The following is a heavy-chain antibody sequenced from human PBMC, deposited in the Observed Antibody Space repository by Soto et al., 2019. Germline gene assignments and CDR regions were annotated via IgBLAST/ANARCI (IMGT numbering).Heavy chain of an antibody. Sequence: EMQLLESGGGLVQPGGSLRLSCAASGFTLSIYAMTWVRQAPGKGLEYISAISGSGVTTYYADSMKGRFTVSRDNSKNTLYLQRNSLRAEDTAVYYCAKDRDDIGMVDAFEIWGQGTMVTVSS. D-gene: IGHD3-9*01. J-gene: IGHJ3*02. CDR1: GFTLSIYA. CDR3: AKDRDDIGMVDAFEI. V-gene: IGHV3-23*01. CDR2: ISGSGVTT.